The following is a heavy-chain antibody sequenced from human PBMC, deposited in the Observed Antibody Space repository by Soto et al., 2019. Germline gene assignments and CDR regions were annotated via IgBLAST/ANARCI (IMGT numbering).Heavy chain of an antibody. CDR2: IIPILGIA. J-gene: IGHJ5*02. Sequence: SVKVSCKASGGTFSSYTISWVRQAPGQGLEWMGRIIPILGIANYAQKFQDRVTITADKSTSTAYMELSSLRSEDTAVYYCARERGGEDIVLMVYARHNWFDPWGQGTLVTVSS. D-gene: IGHD2-8*01. V-gene: IGHV1-69*04. CDR1: GGTFSSYT. CDR3: ARERGGEDIVLMVYARHNWFDP.